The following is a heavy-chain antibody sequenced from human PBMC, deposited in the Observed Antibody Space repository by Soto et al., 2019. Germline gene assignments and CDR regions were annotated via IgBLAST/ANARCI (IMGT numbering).Heavy chain of an antibody. J-gene: IGHJ4*02. Sequence: QVQLVQSGAEVKKPGASVKVSCKASGYTFTSYGISWVRQAPGKGLEWMVWISPYNGNTNYAQKLQGRVTMTTDTSTSTADMRLRSLRSDATAVYYCTRGAAIGMNDYWGQGPLVTVSS. D-gene: IGHD1-20*01. CDR1: GYTFTSYG. V-gene: IGHV1-18*01. CDR2: ISPYNGNT. CDR3: TRGAAIGMNDY.